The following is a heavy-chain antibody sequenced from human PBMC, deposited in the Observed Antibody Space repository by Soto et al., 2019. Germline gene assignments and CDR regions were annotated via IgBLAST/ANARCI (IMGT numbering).Heavy chain of an antibody. CDR3: AREGRDGYKKGPSDY. V-gene: IGHV1-46*01. D-gene: IGHD5-12*01. CDR1: GYTFTSYY. CDR2: INPGGGST. J-gene: IGHJ4*02. Sequence: GASVKVSCKASGYTFTSYYMHWVRQAPGQGLEWMGIINPGGGSTSYAQKFQGRVTMTRDTSTSTVYMELSSLRSEDTAVYYCAREGRDGYKKGPSDYWGQGTLVTVSS.